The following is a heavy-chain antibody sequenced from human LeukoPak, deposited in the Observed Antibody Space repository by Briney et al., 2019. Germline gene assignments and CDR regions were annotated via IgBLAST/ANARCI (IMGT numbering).Heavy chain of an antibody. CDR2: IKQDGSEE. CDR3: ARGYSYGLAPFDY. CDR1: GFTFTNYW. Sequence: PGGSLRLSCVASGFTFTNYWMSWVRQVPGKGLEWVANIKQDGSEELHADSVRGRYTISRDNAKNSLYLQMNSLRAEDTAVYHCARGYSYGLAPFDYWGQGTLVSVSS. D-gene: IGHD5-18*01. J-gene: IGHJ4*02. V-gene: IGHV3-7*01.